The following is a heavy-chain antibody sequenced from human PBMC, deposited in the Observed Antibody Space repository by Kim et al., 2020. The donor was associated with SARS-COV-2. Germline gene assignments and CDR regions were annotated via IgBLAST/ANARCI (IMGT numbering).Heavy chain of an antibody. J-gene: IGHJ4*02. CDR3: ARDRYYYDSSGYYAFDY. Sequence: SETLSLTCTVSGGSISSGGYYWSWIRQHPGKGLEWIGYIYYSGSTYYNPSLKSRVTISVDTSKNQFSLKLSSVTAADTAVYYCARDRYYYDSSGYYAFDYWGQGTLVTVSS. V-gene: IGHV4-31*03. CDR1: GGSISSGGYY. CDR2: IYYSGST. D-gene: IGHD3-22*01.